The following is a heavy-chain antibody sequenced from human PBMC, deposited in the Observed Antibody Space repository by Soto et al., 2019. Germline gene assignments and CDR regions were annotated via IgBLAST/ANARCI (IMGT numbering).Heavy chain of an antibody. V-gene: IGHV4-59*01. CDR1: GGSISSYY. D-gene: IGHD3-22*01. J-gene: IGHJ6*02. Sequence: ETLSLTCTVSGGSISSYYWSWIRQPPGKGLEWIGYIYYSGSTNYNPSLKSRVTISVDTSKNQFSLKLSSVTAADTAVYYCARDLADYYDSSGYGLDVWGQGTTVTVSS. CDR2: IYYSGST. CDR3: ARDLADYYDSSGYGLDV.